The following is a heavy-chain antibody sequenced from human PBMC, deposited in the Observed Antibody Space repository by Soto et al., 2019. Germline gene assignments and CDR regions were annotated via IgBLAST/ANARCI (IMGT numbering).Heavy chain of an antibody. CDR3: ARSVFP. V-gene: IGHV4-31*02. Sequence: SETLSLTCTVSGGSISSGNYYWSWIRQPPGKGLEWIGFISYSGTTHYSASLRSRVTISVDTSKNQFSLKLSSVTAADTAIYYCARSVFPWGQGTLVTVSS. J-gene: IGHJ5*02. CDR2: ISYSGTT. CDR1: GGSISSGNYY.